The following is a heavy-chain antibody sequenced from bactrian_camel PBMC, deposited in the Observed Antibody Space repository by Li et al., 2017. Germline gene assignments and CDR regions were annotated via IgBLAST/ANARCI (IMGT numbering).Heavy chain of an antibody. CDR3: AHSAGWSYSGGYYYDY. CDR1: GFTFSSTY. CDR2: IYSDGSKT. J-gene: IGHJ4*01. V-gene: IGHV3-2*01. Sequence: QVQLVESGGGLVQPGGSLRLSCAASGFTFSSTYMSWVRQIPGKGLEWVCSIYSDGSKTYYADSVKGRFTISRDNARNTVYLQMNSLKSVDTALYYCAHSAGWSYSGGYYYDYWGPGTQVTVS. D-gene: IGHD2*01.